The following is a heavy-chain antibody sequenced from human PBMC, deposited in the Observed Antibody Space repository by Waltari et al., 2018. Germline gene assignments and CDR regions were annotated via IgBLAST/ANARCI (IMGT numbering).Heavy chain of an antibody. Sequence: EVQLVESGGGLVQPGRSLRLSCAASGFTFDDYAMHWVRQAPGKGLEWVSGISWNSGSIGYADSVKGRFTISRDNAKNSLYLQMNSLRAEDMALYYCAKDGYKGSMVLDFFDLWGRGTLVTVSS. D-gene: IGHD6-25*01. J-gene: IGHJ2*01. V-gene: IGHV3-9*03. CDR1: GFTFDDYA. CDR2: ISWNSGSI. CDR3: AKDGYKGSMVLDFFDL.